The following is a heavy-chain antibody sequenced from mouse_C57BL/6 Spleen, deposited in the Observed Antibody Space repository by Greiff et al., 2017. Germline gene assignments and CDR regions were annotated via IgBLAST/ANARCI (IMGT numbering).Heavy chain of an antibody. D-gene: IGHD3-1*01. CDR3: ARDRDTAAPWFAY. Sequence: EVHLVESGGGLVKPGGSLKLSCAASGFTFSSYAMSWVRQTPEKRLEWVATISDGGSYTYYPDNVKGRFTISRDNAKNNLYLQMSHLKSEDTAMYYCARDRDTAAPWFAYWGQGTLVTVSA. V-gene: IGHV5-4*01. J-gene: IGHJ3*01. CDR1: GFTFSSYA. CDR2: ISDGGSYT.